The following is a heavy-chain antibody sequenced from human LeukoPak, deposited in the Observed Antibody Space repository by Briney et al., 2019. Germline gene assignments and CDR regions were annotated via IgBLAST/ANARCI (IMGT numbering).Heavy chain of an antibody. CDR2: IIPILGIA. CDR3: ARDLKRGYSYGSGSSNFDN. CDR1: GGTFSSYA. J-gene: IGHJ4*02. D-gene: IGHD3-10*01. V-gene: IGHV1-69*04. Sequence: SVKVSCKASGGTFSSYAISWVRQAPGQGLEWMGRIIPILGIANYAQKFQARVTMTRNTSITTAYMELSSLTSEDTAVYYCARDLKRGYSYGSGSSNFDNWGQGTLVTVSS.